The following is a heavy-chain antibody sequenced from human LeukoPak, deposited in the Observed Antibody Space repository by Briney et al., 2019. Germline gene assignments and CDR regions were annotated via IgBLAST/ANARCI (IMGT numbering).Heavy chain of an antibody. Sequence: SETLSLTCAVYGGSFSGYYWSWIRQPPGKGLEWIGEINHSGSTNYNPSLKSRVTISVDTSKNQFSLKLSSVTAADTAVYYCARLRPSALSLADYAGWDDYWGQGTLVTVSS. V-gene: IGHV4-34*01. CDR3: ARLRPSALSLADYAGWDDY. J-gene: IGHJ4*02. CDR1: GGSFSGYY. CDR2: INHSGST. D-gene: IGHD4-17*01.